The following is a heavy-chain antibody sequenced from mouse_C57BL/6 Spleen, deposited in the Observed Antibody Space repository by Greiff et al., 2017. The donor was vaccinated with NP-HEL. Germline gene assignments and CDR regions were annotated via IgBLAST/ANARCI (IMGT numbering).Heavy chain of an antibody. CDR3: TRPGYYSNYYFDY. D-gene: IGHD2-5*01. CDR1: GYTFTDYE. Sequence: QVQLQQSGAELVRPGASVTLSCKASGYTFTDYEMHWVKQTPVHGLEWIGAIDPETGGTAYNQKFKGKAILTADKSSSTAYMELRSLTSEDSAVDYCTRPGYYSNYYFDYWGQGTTLTVSS. V-gene: IGHV1-15*01. J-gene: IGHJ2*01. CDR2: IDPETGGT.